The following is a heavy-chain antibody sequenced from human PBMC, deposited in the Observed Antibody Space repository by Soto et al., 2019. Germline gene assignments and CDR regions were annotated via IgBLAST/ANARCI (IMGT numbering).Heavy chain of an antibody. D-gene: IGHD1-7*01. V-gene: IGHV3-66*01. Sequence: EVQLVESGGGLVQPGGSLRLSCAASGFTVSSNYMSWVRQAPGKGLEWVSVIYSGGSTYYADSVKGRFTISRDNSKNTLYLQMNSLRAEDTAVYYCARDRRPTTYYFDYWGQGTLVTVSS. CDR2: IYSGGST. CDR1: GFTVSSNY. CDR3: ARDRRPTTYYFDY. J-gene: IGHJ4*02.